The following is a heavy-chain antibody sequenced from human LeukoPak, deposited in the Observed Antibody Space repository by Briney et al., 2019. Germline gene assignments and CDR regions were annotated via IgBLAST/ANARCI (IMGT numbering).Heavy chain of an antibody. J-gene: IGHJ4*02. D-gene: IGHD6-13*01. V-gene: IGHV4-34*01. CDR1: GGSFSGDF. CDR2: INHGGST. CDR3: ARVGYSSYDTEDY. Sequence: SETLSLTCAVYGGSFSGDFWSWIRQSPGKGLEWIGEINHGGSTTYNPSLQSRGTMSVETCTKQISLKMTSVTAADTAVYYCARVGYSSYDTEDYWGQGTLVTVSS.